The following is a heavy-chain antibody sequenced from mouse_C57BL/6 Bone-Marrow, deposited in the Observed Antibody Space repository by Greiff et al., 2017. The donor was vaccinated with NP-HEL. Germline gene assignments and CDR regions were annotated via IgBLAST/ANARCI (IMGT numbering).Heavy chain of an antibody. D-gene: IGHD2-4*01. CDR1: GYTFTSYW. J-gene: IGHJ2*01. CDR2: LYPGHSDT. Sequence: VQLKESGTVLARPGASVKMSCKTSGYTFTSYWMHWVKQRPGPGLEWIGALYPGHSDTSYNQKFKGKAQLTAVTTASTAYMERSSLTNEDSAVYYCTRHYDYDGVDDWGQGTTLTGAS. CDR3: TRHYDYDGVDD. V-gene: IGHV1-5*01.